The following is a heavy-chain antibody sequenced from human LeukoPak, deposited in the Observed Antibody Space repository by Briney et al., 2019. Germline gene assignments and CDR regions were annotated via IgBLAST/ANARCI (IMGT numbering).Heavy chain of an antibody. V-gene: IGHV3-53*01. CDR2: IYSGGST. J-gene: IGHJ3*02. CDR3: ARDFQGQYYYDSSFLAFDI. CDR1: GFTVSSNY. D-gene: IGHD3-22*01. Sequence: PGGSLRLSCAASGFTVSSNYMSWVRQAPGKGLEWVSVIYSGGSTYYADSVKGRFTISRDNSKNTLYLQMNSLRAEDTAVYYCARDFQGQYYYDSSFLAFDIWGQGTMVTVSS.